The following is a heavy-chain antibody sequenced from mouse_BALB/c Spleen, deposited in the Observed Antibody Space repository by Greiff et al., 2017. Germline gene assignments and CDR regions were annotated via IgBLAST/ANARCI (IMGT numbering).Heavy chain of an antibody. Sequence: EVKLMESGGGLVPPGGSLRLSCATSGFTFTDYYMSWVRQPPGKALEWLGFIRNKANGYTTEYSSSVKGRFTISRDNSQSILYLQMNTLRAEDSATYYCARLSYGLAWFAYGGQGTLVTVSA. V-gene: IGHV7-3*02. D-gene: IGHD2-1*01. J-gene: IGHJ3*01. CDR3: ARLSYGLAWFAY. CDR2: IRNKANGYTT. CDR1: GFTFTDYY.